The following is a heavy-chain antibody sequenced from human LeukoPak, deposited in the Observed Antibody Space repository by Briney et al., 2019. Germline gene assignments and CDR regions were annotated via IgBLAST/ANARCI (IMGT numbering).Heavy chain of an antibody. D-gene: IGHD5-12*01. CDR2: ISAGSDYI. CDR3: AKDLSGHDPSGDY. Sequence: PGGSLRLSCAASGFMFNGYSLTWARQAPGKGLEWISYISAGSDYIYYTDSVKGRFTISRDNSKNTLYLQMNSLRAEDTAVYYCAKDLSGHDPSGDYWGQGTLVTVSS. CDR1: GFMFNGYS. V-gene: IGHV3-21*05. J-gene: IGHJ4*02.